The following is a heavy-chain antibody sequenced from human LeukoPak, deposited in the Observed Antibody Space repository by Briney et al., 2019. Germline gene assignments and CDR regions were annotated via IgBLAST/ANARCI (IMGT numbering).Heavy chain of an antibody. Sequence: PGGSLRLSCAASGFTFSSYAMHWVRQAPGKGLEWVAVISYDGSNKYYADSVKGRFTISRGNSKNTLYLQMNSLRAEDTAVYYCAKDQPLDYWGQGTLVTVSS. V-gene: IGHV3-30-3*01. J-gene: IGHJ4*02. CDR1: GFTFSSYA. CDR2: ISYDGSNK. D-gene: IGHD1-14*01. CDR3: AKDQPLDY.